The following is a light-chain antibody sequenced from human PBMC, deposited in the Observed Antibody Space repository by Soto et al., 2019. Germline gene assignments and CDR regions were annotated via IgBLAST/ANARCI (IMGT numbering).Light chain of an antibody. J-gene: IGKJ1*01. V-gene: IGKV1-27*01. CDR3: LKYNSAPRT. Sequence: DIQMTQSPSSLSAYVGDRVTIICRASQGISSSLAWYQQKPGKVPKLLIYGASSLQSGVPSRFSGSGFGTDFTLTINGLQPEDVATYYCLKYNSAPRTFGQGTKVEIK. CDR2: GAS. CDR1: QGISSS.